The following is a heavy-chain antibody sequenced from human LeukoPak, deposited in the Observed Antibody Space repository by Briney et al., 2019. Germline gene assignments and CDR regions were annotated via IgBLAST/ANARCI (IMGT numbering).Heavy chain of an antibody. V-gene: IGHV3-15*07. CDR3: TTGGRRTGQRD. Sequence: GGSLRLSCAASGSPFSNAWMNWVRQAPGKGLEWVGHIKSVSDGGTTNYATPVKGRFTISRDESKNTLYLQMNSLKTEDTAVYYWTTGGRRTGQRDWGQGTLVTVSS. CDR1: GSPFSNAW. CDR2: IKSVSDGGTT. J-gene: IGHJ4*02.